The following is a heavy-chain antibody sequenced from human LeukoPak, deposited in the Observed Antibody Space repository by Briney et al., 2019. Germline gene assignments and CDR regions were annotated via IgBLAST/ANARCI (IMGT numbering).Heavy chain of an antibody. Sequence: GSLRLPCAASGFTFSSYSMNWVRQPPGKGLEWIGYIFYTGSTNYNPSLKSRVTISVDTSKNQFSLKLSSVTAADTAMYYCARHAGGYMHFDYWGQGTQVTVSS. CDR3: ARHAGGYMHFDY. V-gene: IGHV4-59*08. CDR1: GFTFSSYS. CDR2: IFYTGST. D-gene: IGHD5-12*01. J-gene: IGHJ4*02.